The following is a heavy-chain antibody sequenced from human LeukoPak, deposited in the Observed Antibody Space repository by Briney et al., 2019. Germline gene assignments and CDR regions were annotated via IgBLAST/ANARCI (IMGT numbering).Heavy chain of an antibody. CDR2: IYYSGST. Sequence: SETLSLTCTVSGGSISSYYWSWIRQPPGKGLEWIGYIYYSGSTNYNPSLKSRVTISVDTSKNQFSLKLTSMTAADTAVYYCARARVSQIPGNYYYYMDVWGEGTTVTVSS. J-gene: IGHJ6*03. CDR3: ARARVSQIPGNYYYYMDV. D-gene: IGHD2-8*01. CDR1: GGSISSYY. V-gene: IGHV4-59*01.